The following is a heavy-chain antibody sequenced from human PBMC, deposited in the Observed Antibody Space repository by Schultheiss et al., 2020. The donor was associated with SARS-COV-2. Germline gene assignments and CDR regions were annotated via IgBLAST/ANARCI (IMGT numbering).Heavy chain of an antibody. Sequence: GGSLRLSCAASGFTFRNYWMHWVRQIPGKGLVWVANIKQDGSEKYYVDSVKGRFTISRDNAKNSLYLQMNSLRAEDTAVYYCARPYDSSGYYYVVDAFDIWGQGTMVTVSS. CDR1: GFTFRNYW. V-gene: IGHV3-7*01. J-gene: IGHJ3*02. CDR2: IKQDGSEK. D-gene: IGHD3-22*01. CDR3: ARPYDSSGYYYVVDAFDI.